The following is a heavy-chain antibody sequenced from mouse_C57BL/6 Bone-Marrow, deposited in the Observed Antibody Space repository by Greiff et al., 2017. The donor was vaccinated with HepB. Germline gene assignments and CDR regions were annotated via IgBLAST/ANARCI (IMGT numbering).Heavy chain of an antibody. CDR1: GFTFSSYA. V-gene: IGHV5-9-1*02. J-gene: IGHJ3*01. Sequence: EVQLVESGEGLVKPGGSLKLSCAASGFTFSSYAMSWVRQTPEKRLEWVAYISSGGDYIYYADTVKGRFTISRDNARNTLYLQMSSLKSEDTAMYYCTRDQGSTMVTTGAPWFAYWGQGTLVTVSA. CDR3: TRDQGSTMVTTGAPWFAY. D-gene: IGHD2-2*01. CDR2: ISSGGDYI.